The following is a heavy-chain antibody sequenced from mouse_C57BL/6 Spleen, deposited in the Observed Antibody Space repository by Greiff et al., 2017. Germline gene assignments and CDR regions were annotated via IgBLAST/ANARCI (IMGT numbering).Heavy chain of an antibody. CDR3: ASLDSSGSFAY. CDR1: GFTFSSYA. CDR2: ISDGGSYT. V-gene: IGHV5-4*01. D-gene: IGHD3-2*02. J-gene: IGHJ3*01. Sequence: EVQLVESGGGLVKPGGSMKLSCAASGFTFSSYAMSWVRQTPEKRLEWVATISDGGSYTYYPDNVKGRFTISRDNAKNNLYLQMSHLKSEDTAMYYCASLDSSGSFAYWGQGTLVTVSA.